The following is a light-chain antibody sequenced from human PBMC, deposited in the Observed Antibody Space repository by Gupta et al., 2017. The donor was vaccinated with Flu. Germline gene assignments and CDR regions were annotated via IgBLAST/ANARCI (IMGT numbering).Light chain of an antibody. CDR1: QDISTY. CDR3: QQYNTFPFT. Sequence: PSSLSASVGDRVTITCRASQDISTYLEWFQQRPGKAPKLLIYGASTLESGVPSMFSGSGSGTDFTLTISRLQPEAIATYYCQQYNTFPFTFGHGTKVEIK. J-gene: IGKJ3*01. CDR2: GAS. V-gene: IGKV1-16*01.